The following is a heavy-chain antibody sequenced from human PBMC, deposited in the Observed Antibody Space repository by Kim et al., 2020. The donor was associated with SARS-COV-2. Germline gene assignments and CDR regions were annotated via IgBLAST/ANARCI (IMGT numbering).Heavy chain of an antibody. CDR3: AREGDFFGSGSYSDS. D-gene: IGHD3-10*01. J-gene: IGHJ4*02. CDR1: GDSINTAGYY. Sequence: SETLSLTCTVSGDSINTAGYYWSWIRQHPGKGLEWIGYVSYSGSAYYNPSLQSRLALSIDTSKNQFSLKLSSLTAADTAVYFCAREGDFFGSGSYSDSWGQGTLVTVSS. CDR2: VSYSGSA. V-gene: IGHV4-31*03.